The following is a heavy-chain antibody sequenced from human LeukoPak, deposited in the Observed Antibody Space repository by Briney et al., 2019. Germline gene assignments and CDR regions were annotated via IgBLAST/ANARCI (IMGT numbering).Heavy chain of an antibody. D-gene: IGHD3-10*01. CDR2: IYYTGST. Sequence: SETLSLTCNVSGDSISSDYWSWIRQPPGKGLEWIGHIYYTGSTNYNPSLKSRVTISVDASKNHFSLKVSSVTAADTAVYYCARLSGGYYYGSGSYYFPDYWGQGTLVTVSS. CDR1: GDSISSDY. J-gene: IGHJ4*02. V-gene: IGHV4-59*01. CDR3: ARLSGGYYYGSGSYYFPDY.